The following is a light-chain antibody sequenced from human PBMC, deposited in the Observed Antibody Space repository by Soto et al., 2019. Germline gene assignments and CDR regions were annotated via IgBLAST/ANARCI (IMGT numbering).Light chain of an antibody. CDR1: QGISNY. CDR2: AAS. CDR3: LQDYNYPIT. V-gene: IGKV1-17*03. J-gene: IGKJ4*01. Sequence: DITITQSPSAMSASVGDRDTITCRASQGISNYLAWFHQKPGKVPGRLIYAASSLQSGVPSRFSGSGSGTEFTLPVSSLQPEDSATYYCLQDYNYPITFGGGTKVDIK.